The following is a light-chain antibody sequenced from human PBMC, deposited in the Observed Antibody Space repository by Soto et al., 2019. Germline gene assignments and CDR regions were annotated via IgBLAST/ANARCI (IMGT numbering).Light chain of an antibody. CDR1: SGHSSYA. CDR3: QTWGTGIPWV. Sequence: QPVLTQSPSASASLGASVKLTCTLSSGHSSYAIAWHQQQPEKGPRYLMKLNSDGSHSKGDGIPDRFSGSSSGAERYLTISSLQSEEEADYSCQTWGTGIPWVFGGGTKLTVL. J-gene: IGLJ3*02. CDR2: LNSDGSH. V-gene: IGLV4-69*01.